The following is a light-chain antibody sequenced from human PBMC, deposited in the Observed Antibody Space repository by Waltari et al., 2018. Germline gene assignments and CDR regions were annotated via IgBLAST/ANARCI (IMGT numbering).Light chain of an antibody. J-gene: IGLJ3*02. CDR3: QPGGHGTWV. CDR2: VNSDGSH. Sequence: QLVLTQSPSASASLGASGKLTRTLSSGHSTNIIAWLQQHPEKGPRYLMNVNSDGSHNKGVGIPDRFSGSSSGAERYLTISSRQSEDEADYYCQPGGHGTWVFGGGTRMPVL. V-gene: IGLV4-69*01. CDR1: SGHSTNI.